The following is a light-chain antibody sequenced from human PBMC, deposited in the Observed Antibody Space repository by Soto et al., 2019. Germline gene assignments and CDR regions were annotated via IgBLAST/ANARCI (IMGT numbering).Light chain of an antibody. CDR1: QSVSSN. Sequence: EIVMTQSPATLSVSPGERATLSCSASQSVSSNLAWYQQKPGQAPRLLIYGASTRATGIPARFSGSGSGTEFTLTISSLKSEDFAVYYCQQYNNWPYTFGQGTKLEIK. V-gene: IGKV3-15*01. CDR3: QQYNNWPYT. CDR2: GAS. J-gene: IGKJ2*01.